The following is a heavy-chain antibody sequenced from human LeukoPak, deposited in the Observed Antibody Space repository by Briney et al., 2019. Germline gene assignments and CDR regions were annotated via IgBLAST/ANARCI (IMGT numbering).Heavy chain of an antibody. Sequence: SETLSLTCAVYGGSFSGYYWSWIRQPPGKGLEWLGEINHSGSTNYNPSLKSRVTISVDTSKNQFSLKLSSVTAADTAVYYCARGGYYDSSGYAEYYFDYWGQGTLVTVSS. CDR3: ARGGYYDSSGYAEYYFDY. CDR1: GGSFSGYY. CDR2: INHSGST. J-gene: IGHJ4*02. D-gene: IGHD3-22*01. V-gene: IGHV4-34*01.